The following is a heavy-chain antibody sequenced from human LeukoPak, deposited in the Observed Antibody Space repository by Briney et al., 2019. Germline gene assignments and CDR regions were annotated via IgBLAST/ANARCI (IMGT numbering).Heavy chain of an antibody. D-gene: IGHD3-22*01. J-gene: IGHJ4*02. CDR1: GSGFTSYW. CDR3: ARQLRNYYDSSGYPDI. CDR2: IYPGDSDS. Sequence: GASRKISCKGSGSGFTSYWIGWVRQMPGKGLEWMGIIYPGDSDSRYSPSFQGQVTISADKSISTAYLQWSSLKASDTAMYYCARQLRNYYDSSGYPDIWGQGTLVTVSS. V-gene: IGHV5-51*01.